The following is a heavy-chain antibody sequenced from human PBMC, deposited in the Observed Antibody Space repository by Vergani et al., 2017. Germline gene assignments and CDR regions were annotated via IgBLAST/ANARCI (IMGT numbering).Heavy chain of an antibody. CDR1: GGSISSYY. Sequence: QVQLQESGPGLVKPSETLSLTCTVSGGSISSYYWSWIRQPPGKGLEWIGYIYYSGSTNYNPSLKSRVTISVDTSKNQFSLKLGSVTAADTAVYYCARGRYSSSWYGYYYYYMDVWGKGTTVTVSS. CDR2: IYYSGST. D-gene: IGHD6-13*01. V-gene: IGHV4-59*01. J-gene: IGHJ6*03. CDR3: ARGRYSSSWYGYYYYYMDV.